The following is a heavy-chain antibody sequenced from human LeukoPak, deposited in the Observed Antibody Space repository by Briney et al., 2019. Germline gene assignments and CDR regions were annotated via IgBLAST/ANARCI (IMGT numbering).Heavy chain of an antibody. D-gene: IGHD3-10*01. CDR3: ARGQRGVAFGYYYYYGMDV. CDR2: INHSGST. Sequence: SETLSLTCAVYGGSFSGYYWSWIRQPPGKGLEWIGEINHSGSTNYNPYLKSRVTISVDTSKNQFSLKLSSVTAADTAVYYCARGQRGVAFGYYYYYGMDVWGQGTTVTVSS. V-gene: IGHV4-34*01. J-gene: IGHJ6*02. CDR1: GGSFSGYY.